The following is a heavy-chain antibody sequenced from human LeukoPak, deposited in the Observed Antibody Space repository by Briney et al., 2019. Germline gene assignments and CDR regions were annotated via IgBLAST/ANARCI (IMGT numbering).Heavy chain of an antibody. V-gene: IGHV4-38-2*02. CDR2: LHHSGTT. D-gene: IGHD2-8*01. CDR3: ARDALILDY. Sequence: SETLSLTCTVSGDSISSDWFWVWIRQPPGKGLEWIGSLHHSGTTYYNPSLESRVTMSVDTSKNQFSLKLSSVTAADTAVYYCARDALILDYWGQGTLVTVSS. CDR1: GDSISSDWF. J-gene: IGHJ4*02.